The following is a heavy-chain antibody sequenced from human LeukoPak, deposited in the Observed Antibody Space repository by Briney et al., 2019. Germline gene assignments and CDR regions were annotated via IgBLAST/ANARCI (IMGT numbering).Heavy chain of an antibody. V-gene: IGHV3-7*01. D-gene: IGHD6-13*01. J-gene: IGHJ4*02. CDR2: IKQDGSEK. CDR3: ARDPVSASGIAAAGTHSL. Sequence: GGSLRLSCAASGFTFSSYWMSWVRQAPGKGLEWVANIKQDGSEKYYVDSVKGRFTISRDNAKNSLYLQMNSLRAEDTAVYYCARDPVSASGIAAAGTHSLWGQGTLVTVSS. CDR1: GFTFSSYW.